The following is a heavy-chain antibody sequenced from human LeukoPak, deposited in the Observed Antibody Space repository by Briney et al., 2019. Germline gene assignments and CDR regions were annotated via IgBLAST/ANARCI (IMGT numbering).Heavy chain of an antibody. CDR3: AKNIGGFDY. Sequence: PGGSLRLSCTASGFTFGDYAMSWFRQAPGEGLQWVSGFSASDGSRYYADSVKGRFTISRDNSKNTLYLQMNSLRAEDTAVYYCAKNIGGFDYWGQGTLVTVSS. D-gene: IGHD4-23*01. CDR2: FSASDGSR. V-gene: IGHV3-23*01. J-gene: IGHJ4*02. CDR1: GFTFGDYA.